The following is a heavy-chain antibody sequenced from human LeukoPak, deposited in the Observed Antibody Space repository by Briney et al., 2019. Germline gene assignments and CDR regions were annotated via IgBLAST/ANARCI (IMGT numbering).Heavy chain of an antibody. CDR1: GGSISSYY. CDR3: AGTYYYGSGRLNWFDP. CDR2: IYYSGST. Sequence: SETLSLTCTVPGGSISSYYWGWIRQPPGKGLEWIGSIYYSGSTYYNPSLKSRVTISVDTSKNQFSLKLSSVTAADTAVYYCAGTYYYGSGRLNWFDPWGQGTLVTVSS. J-gene: IGHJ5*02. D-gene: IGHD3-10*01. V-gene: IGHV4-39*01.